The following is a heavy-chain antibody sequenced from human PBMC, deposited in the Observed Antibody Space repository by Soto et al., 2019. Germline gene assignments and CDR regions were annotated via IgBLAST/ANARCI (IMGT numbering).Heavy chain of an antibody. J-gene: IGHJ3*02. CDR3: ANLAGGWYEAFGI. CDR1: GFTFSSCA. Sequence: PGGSLRLSCAASGFTFSSCAMGWVRQAPGKGLEWVSDIIDSGGTAYYADSVKGRFTISRDNSRNTLDLQINSLRAEDTAVYYCANLAGGWYEAFGIWGQGTMVTVSS. V-gene: IGHV3-23*01. D-gene: IGHD6-19*01. CDR2: IIDSGGTA.